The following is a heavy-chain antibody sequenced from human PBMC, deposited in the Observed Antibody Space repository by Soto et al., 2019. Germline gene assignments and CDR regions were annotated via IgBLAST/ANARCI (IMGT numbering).Heavy chain of an antibody. J-gene: IGHJ4*02. D-gene: IGHD3-16*01. CDR3: ARGGSNPLDY. Sequence: SETLSLTCSVSGGSISGSSYYWGWIRQPPGKALEWIGSIYYSGSTYYNPSLKSRVTIYVDTSKNQFSLKLSSVTAADTAVYYCARGGSNPLDYWVQGTLVT. CDR1: GGSISGSSYY. CDR2: IYYSGST. V-gene: IGHV4-39*01.